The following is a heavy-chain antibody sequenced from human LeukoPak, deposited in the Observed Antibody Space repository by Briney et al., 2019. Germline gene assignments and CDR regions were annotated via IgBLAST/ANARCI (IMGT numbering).Heavy chain of an antibody. D-gene: IGHD3-10*01. Sequence: GGSLRLSCAASGFRFSDHYMSWIRQAPGKGPEWISYISGNSGDIAYADSVKGQFTISRDNAKNSLHLQMDSLRVEDTAVYHCVRHAGRTGGQWGQGILITVSS. V-gene: IGHV3/OR16-9*01. CDR1: GFRFSDHY. CDR2: ISGNSGDI. CDR3: VRHAGRTGGQ. J-gene: IGHJ4*02.